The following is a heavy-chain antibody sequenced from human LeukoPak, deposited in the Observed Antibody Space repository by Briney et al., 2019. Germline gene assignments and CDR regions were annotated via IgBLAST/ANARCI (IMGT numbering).Heavy chain of an antibody. CDR3: ASSIGLYGTSGYDH. J-gene: IGHJ4*02. D-gene: IGHD6-6*01. Sequence: GESLKISCKGSGYSFPTYWIGWVRQMPGKGLEWMGLINPGESDIRYRPSFQGQVTISADKSINTAYLQWGSLKASDSAMYYCASSIGLYGTSGYDHWGQGTLVTVSS. CDR1: GYSFPTYW. CDR2: INPGESDI. V-gene: IGHV5-51*01.